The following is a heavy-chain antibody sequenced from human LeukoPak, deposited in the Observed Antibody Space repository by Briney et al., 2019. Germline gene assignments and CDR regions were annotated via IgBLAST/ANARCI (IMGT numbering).Heavy chain of an antibody. Sequence: SGGSLRLSCAASGFTFSSYAMSWVRQAPGKGLEWVSAISGSGGSTYYADSVKGRFTISRDNSKNTLYLQMNSLRAEDTAVYYCAKEEYYDSSGSLDYWGQGTLVTVSS. CDR2: ISGSGGST. V-gene: IGHV3-23*01. CDR3: AKEEYYDSSGSLDY. D-gene: IGHD3-22*01. CDR1: GFTFSSYA. J-gene: IGHJ4*02.